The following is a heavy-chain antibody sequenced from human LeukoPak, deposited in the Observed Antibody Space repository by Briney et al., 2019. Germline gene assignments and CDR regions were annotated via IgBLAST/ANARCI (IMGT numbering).Heavy chain of an antibody. CDR1: GFTLSSNY. CDR3: ARDRPDRLFDY. D-gene: IGHD3-9*01. CDR2: IYSGGST. V-gene: IGHV3-66*01. Sequence: GSLRLSCAVSGFTLSSNYMSWVRQVPGKGLEWVSVIYSGGSTYYADSVKGRFTISRDNSKNTLYLQMNSLRAEDTAVYSCARDRPDRLFDYWGQGTMVTVSS. J-gene: IGHJ3*01.